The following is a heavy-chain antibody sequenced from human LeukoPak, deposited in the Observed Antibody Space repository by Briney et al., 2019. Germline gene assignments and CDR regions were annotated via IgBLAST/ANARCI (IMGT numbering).Heavy chain of an antibody. Sequence: PGGSLRLSCAASGFTFSNYGMHWVRQAPGKGLEWVAFIRYDETYKYYGDSVKGRFTISRDNSKNTLYLQMNSLRAEDTAVYYCAKGGSGSYWGAFDIWGQGTMVTVSS. CDR2: IRYDETYK. CDR1: GFTFSNYG. J-gene: IGHJ3*02. CDR3: AKGGSGSYWGAFDI. V-gene: IGHV3-30*02. D-gene: IGHD1-26*01.